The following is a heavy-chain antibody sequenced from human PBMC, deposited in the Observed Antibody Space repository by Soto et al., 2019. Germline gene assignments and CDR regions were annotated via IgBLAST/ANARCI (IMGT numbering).Heavy chain of an antibody. D-gene: IGHD3-3*01. CDR1: GGTFSSYA. CDR3: ARDNPAYYDFWSGYDSTLDRYYYYGMDV. Sequence: GASVKVSCKASGGTFSSYAISWVRQAPGQGLEWMGGIIPIFGTANYAQKFQGRVTITADESTSTAYMELSSLRSEDTAVYYCARDNPAYYDFWSGYDSTLDRYYYYGMDVWGQGTTVTVSS. CDR2: IIPIFGTA. V-gene: IGHV1-69*13. J-gene: IGHJ6*01.